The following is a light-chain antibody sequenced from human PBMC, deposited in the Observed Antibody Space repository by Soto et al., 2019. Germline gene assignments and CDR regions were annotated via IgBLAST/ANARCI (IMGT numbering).Light chain of an antibody. V-gene: IGLV8-61*01. CDR3: VLYMGRGIWV. J-gene: IGLJ3*02. CDR1: SGSVSTNNY. CDR2: RTN. Sequence: QTVVTQEPSFSVSPGGTVTLTCALSSGSVSTNNYPSWCQQTPGQPPRTLIFRTNTRSSGVPDRFSGSILGSKAALTITGAQADDESDYYSVLYMGRGIWVFGGGTQLTVL.